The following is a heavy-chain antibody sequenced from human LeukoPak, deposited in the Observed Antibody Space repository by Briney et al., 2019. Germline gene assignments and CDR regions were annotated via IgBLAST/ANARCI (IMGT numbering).Heavy chain of an antibody. J-gene: IGHJ6*02. Sequence: ASVKVSCKASGYTFTSYGISWVRQAPGQGLEWMGWISAYNGNTNYAQKLQGRVTMTTDTSTSTAYMELRSLRSDDTAVYYCARAPWFGESPSTPGDGMDVWGQGTTVTVSS. V-gene: IGHV1-18*01. CDR2: ISAYNGNT. CDR3: ARAPWFGESPSTPGDGMDV. CDR1: GYTFTSYG. D-gene: IGHD3-10*01.